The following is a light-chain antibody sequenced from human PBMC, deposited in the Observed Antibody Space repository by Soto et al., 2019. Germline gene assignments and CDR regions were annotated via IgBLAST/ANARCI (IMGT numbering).Light chain of an antibody. CDR1: QSVSSN. CDR2: GAS. CDR3: QQYNYWPYT. Sequence: EIVMTQSPATLSVSPGERATLSCRASQSVSSNLAWYQQKPGQAPGLLIYGASTRATGIPARFSGSGSGTEFTLTISSLQSEDFAVYYCQQYNYWPYTFGQGTKLEIK. V-gene: IGKV3-15*01. J-gene: IGKJ2*01.